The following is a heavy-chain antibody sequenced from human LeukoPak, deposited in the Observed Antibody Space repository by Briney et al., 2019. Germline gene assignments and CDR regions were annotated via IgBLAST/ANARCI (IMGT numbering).Heavy chain of an antibody. V-gene: IGHV4-39*01. CDR1: GGSVTNTSGYY. D-gene: IGHD2-21*02. J-gene: IGHJ3*02. CDR2: FYYRGNT. Sequence: KSSETLSLTCSVSGGSVTNTSGYYWAWIHQSPGKRLEWIGSFYYRGNTYYNLSLKSRLTISVDTSKNQFSLKMSSVTATDTAIYYCARRRSDPGAFDIWGQGTQVTVSS. CDR3: ARRRSDPGAFDI.